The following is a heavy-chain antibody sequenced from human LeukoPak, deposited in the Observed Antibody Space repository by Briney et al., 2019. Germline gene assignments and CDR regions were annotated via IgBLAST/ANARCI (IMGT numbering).Heavy chain of an antibody. CDR2: AYPGDSGT. Sequence: GESLKISCKISGYILTRNWIGWVRQVPGKGLEWMGLAYPGDSGTKYSPSFQGQVTFSVDKSISTAYLQFSSLKASDTAIYYCAGFGYTSSLDYWGQGTLVTVSS. CDR3: AGFGYTSSLDY. V-gene: IGHV5-51*01. J-gene: IGHJ4*02. D-gene: IGHD6-13*01. CDR1: GYILTRNW.